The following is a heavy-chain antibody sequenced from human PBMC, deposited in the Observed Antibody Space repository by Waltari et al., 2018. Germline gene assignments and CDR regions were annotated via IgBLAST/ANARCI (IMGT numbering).Heavy chain of an antibody. CDR2: ITLDGDVK. CDR1: GFSLSSYW. CDR3: AGGQGYLIDY. Sequence: EVQLVESGGALVQPGGSLRLSCAASGFSLSSYWMNWVRKAPGEGLERVAIITLDGDVKPYVDSGKGRFPISRDNIRTAFSLQMNSLRAEDTAVYYCAGGQGYLIDYWRQGTLVTVSS. D-gene: IGHD3-22*01. J-gene: IGHJ4*02. V-gene: IGHV3-7*01.